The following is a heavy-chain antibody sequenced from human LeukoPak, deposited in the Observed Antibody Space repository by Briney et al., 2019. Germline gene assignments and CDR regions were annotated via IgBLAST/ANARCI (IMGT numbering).Heavy chain of an antibody. D-gene: IGHD3-3*01. Sequence: GGSLRLSCAASGFTFSSYAMSWVRQAPGKGLEWVSAISGSGGSTYYADSVKGRFTISRDNSKNTLYLQMNSLRAEDTAVYYCAKDLAQYYDFWSGSGVFDYWGQGTLVTVSS. CDR3: AKDLAQYYDFWSGSGVFDY. J-gene: IGHJ4*02. V-gene: IGHV3-23*01. CDR1: GFTFSSYA. CDR2: ISGSGGST.